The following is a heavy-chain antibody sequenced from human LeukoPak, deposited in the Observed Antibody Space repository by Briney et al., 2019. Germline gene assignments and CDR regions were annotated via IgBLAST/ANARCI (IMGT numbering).Heavy chain of an antibody. Sequence: PGGSLRLSCAASGFTFRNCAMHWVRQAPGKGLEWVALIWYDGSKDDYADSVKGRFTISRDNSKNTLSLQMDSLRAEDTAVYYCARDSSGWSFDYWGQGTLVTVSS. CDR1: GFTFRNCA. V-gene: IGHV3-33*01. CDR3: ARDSSGWSFDY. CDR2: IWYDGSKD. D-gene: IGHD6-19*01. J-gene: IGHJ4*02.